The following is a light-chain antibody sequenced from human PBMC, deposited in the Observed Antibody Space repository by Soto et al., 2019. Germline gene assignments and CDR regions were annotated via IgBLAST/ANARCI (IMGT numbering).Light chain of an antibody. CDR2: DSS. CDR1: QSVSSY. Sequence: EIVLTQSPATLSLSPGESATLSCRASQSVSSYLAWYQQKPGQAPRLLMSDSSNRATGIPARFSGSGSGTDFTLTSRSLEPEDFAVYYCHQRSTWPLTFGGGTKVEIK. V-gene: IGKV3-11*01. CDR3: HQRSTWPLT. J-gene: IGKJ4*01.